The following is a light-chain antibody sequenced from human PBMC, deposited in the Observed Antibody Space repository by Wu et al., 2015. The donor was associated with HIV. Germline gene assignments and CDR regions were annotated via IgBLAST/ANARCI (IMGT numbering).Light chain of an antibody. V-gene: IGKV1-39*01. CDR2: DAS. Sequence: DIQVTQSPSSLSASVGDRVTITCRASQSISTYLNWYQQKPGKAPKLLIYDASSLQSGDPSRISGSGSGTDFTLTISSLQPEDVATYYCQKYNTAPWTFGQGTKVEMK. CDR3: QKYNTAPWT. J-gene: IGKJ1*01. CDR1: QSISTY.